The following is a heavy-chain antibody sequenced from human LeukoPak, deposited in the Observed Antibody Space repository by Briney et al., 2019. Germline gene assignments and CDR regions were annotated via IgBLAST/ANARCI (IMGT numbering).Heavy chain of an antibody. Sequence: GGSLRLSCAASGNYWMHWVRQVPGKGLVWASHINSDGSWTSYADSVKGRFTISKDNAMNTVYLRMNSLRAEDTAVYYCVSFYETYWGRGTLVTVSS. CDR2: INSDGSWT. J-gene: IGHJ4*02. CDR1: GNYW. V-gene: IGHV3-74*01. D-gene: IGHD2/OR15-2a*01. CDR3: VSFYETY.